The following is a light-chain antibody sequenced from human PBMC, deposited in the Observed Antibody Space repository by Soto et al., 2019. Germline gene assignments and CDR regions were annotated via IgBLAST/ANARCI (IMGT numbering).Light chain of an antibody. CDR3: QQRSNWPRT. CDR1: QSVSSN. V-gene: IGKV3-15*01. J-gene: IGKJ1*01. CDR2: GAS. Sequence: EIVMTQSAPTLSVFPGERATLSCRASQSVSSNLAWYQQKPGQAPRVLILGASTRATGIPARFSGSGSGTEFTLTISSLEPEDFAVYYCQQRSNWPRTFGQGTKVDI.